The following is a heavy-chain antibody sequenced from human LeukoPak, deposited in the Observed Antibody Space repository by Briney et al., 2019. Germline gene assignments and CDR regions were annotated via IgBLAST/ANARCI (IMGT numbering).Heavy chain of an antibody. V-gene: IGHV4-39*01. D-gene: IGHD2-2*01. CDR1: GGSISSSPYY. CDR2: IYYRGST. Sequence: SETLSLTCTVSGGSISSSPYYWGWIRQPPGTGLEWIGTIYYRGSTYSNPSLNGRVTISLDTSKNQFSLRLRSVTAADTALYYCARHYLSDGILSTFDPWGQGTLVTVSS. CDR3: ARHYLSDGILSTFDP. J-gene: IGHJ5*02.